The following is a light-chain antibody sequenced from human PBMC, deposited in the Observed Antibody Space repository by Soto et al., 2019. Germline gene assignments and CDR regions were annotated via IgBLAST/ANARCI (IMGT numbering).Light chain of an antibody. CDR2: KAS. CDR1: QSINSS. J-gene: IGKJ1*01. CDR3: KQYNSYTWT. Sequence: DIQMTQSPSTLSASVGDRVTITCRASQSINSSFAWYQQKPRKAPKLLIYKASSLESGVPSRFSGSGSGTEFTLTIISLQPDDFATYYCKQYNSYTWTFGQGTKGDTK. V-gene: IGKV1-5*03.